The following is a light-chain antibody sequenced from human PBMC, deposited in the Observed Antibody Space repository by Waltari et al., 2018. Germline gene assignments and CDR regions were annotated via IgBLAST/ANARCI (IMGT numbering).Light chain of an antibody. CDR2: DVS. CDR3: CSYAGNYVWV. Sequence: QSALTQPAAVSGSPGQSVTISCTGASSDIGRYDIVSWYQQHPGNAHKLVISDVSKRPSGVSDRFSGSKSGDTASLTISGLRFEDEADYYCCSYAGNYVWVFGGGTRLTVL. V-gene: IGLV2-23*02. J-gene: IGLJ3*02. CDR1: SSDIGRYDI.